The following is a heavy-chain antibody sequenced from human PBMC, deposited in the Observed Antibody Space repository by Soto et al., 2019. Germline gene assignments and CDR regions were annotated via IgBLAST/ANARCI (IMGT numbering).Heavy chain of an antibody. Sequence: QVQLVQSGAEVKKPGASVKVSCKASGYTFTSYYMHWVRQAPGQGLELMGIINPSGGSTSYAQKFHGRVTMTRDTSTSTVYMELSSLRSEDTAVYYCARDLSPYSISWYVPDYWGQGTLVTVSS. CDR1: GYTFTSYY. J-gene: IGHJ4*02. CDR3: ARDLSPYSISWYVPDY. V-gene: IGHV1-46*01. CDR2: INPSGGST. D-gene: IGHD6-13*01.